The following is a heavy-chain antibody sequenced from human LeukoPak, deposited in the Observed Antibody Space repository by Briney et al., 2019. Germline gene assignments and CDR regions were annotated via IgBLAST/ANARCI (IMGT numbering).Heavy chain of an antibody. Sequence: PSETLSLTCTVSGGSISSGGYFWSWIRQHPGKGPEWLGYIYYSGSNYYNPSLKSRVTISVDTSKNQSSLKLSSVTAADTAVYYCARSVAGTKAVAGTLDYWGQGTLVTVSS. D-gene: IGHD6-19*01. CDR2: IYYSGSN. CDR1: GGSISSGGYF. J-gene: IGHJ4*02. V-gene: IGHV4-31*03. CDR3: ARSVAGTKAVAGTLDY.